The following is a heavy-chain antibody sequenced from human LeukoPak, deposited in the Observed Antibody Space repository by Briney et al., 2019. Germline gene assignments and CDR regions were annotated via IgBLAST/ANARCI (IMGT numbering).Heavy chain of an antibody. CDR3: TRDFNWFDP. J-gene: IGHJ5*02. CDR2: INPNSGGT. V-gene: IGHV1-2*02. Sequence: ASVKVSRKPSGYTFTEYYMHWVPEAPGPGLEWMEWINPNSGGTNYPQKFQSRVIMTRDTSISTAYMELSGLRSDDTAVYYCTRDFNWFDPWGQGTLVTVSS. CDR1: GYTFTEYY.